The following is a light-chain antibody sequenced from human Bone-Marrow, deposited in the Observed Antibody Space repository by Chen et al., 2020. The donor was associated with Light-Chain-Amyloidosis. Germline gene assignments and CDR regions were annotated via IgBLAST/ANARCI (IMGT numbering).Light chain of an antibody. CDR1: QTIISNY. J-gene: IGKJ4*01. V-gene: IGKV3-20*01. CDR2: GSS. CDR3: QQYGTSPLT. Sequence: IVLTQSPGTLSLSPGEGANLSCRASQTIISNYLTWYQQKFGQAPRLLIYGSSSRATGIPDRFTGSGSGTDFTLTINRLEPEDFAMYYCQQYGTSPLTFGGGTKVEIK.